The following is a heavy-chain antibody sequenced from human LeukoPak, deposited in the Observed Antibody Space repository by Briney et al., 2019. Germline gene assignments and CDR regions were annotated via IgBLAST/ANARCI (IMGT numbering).Heavy chain of an antibody. V-gene: IGHV3-23*01. J-gene: IGHJ4*02. CDR1: GFTFSTYD. D-gene: IGHD4-17*01. CDR3: AKAKARHGDYGYFDY. Sequence: GGSLRLSCAASGFTFSTYDMSWVRQAPGKGLEWVSAISGSGGSTYYADSVKGRFTISRDNSKNTLYLQMNSLRAEDTAVYYCAKAKARHGDYGYFDYWGQGTLATVSS. CDR2: ISGSGGST.